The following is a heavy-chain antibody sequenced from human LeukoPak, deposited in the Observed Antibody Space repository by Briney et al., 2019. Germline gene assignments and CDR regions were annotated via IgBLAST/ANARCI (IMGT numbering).Heavy chain of an antibody. CDR3: ASFCSSTSCFGDY. Sequence: SETLSLTCAVYGGSFSGYYWSWIRQPPGKGLEWIREINHSGSTNYNPSLKSRVTISVDTSKNQFFLKLSSVTTADTAVYYCASFCSSTSCFGDYWGQGTLVTVSS. D-gene: IGHD2-2*01. CDR2: INHSGST. CDR1: GGSFSGYY. V-gene: IGHV4-34*01. J-gene: IGHJ4*02.